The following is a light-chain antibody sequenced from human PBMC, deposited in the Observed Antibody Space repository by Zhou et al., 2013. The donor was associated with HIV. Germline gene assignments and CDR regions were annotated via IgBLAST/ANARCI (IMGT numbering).Light chain of an antibody. CDR1: QSVSSNY. CDR2: GAS. CDR3: QQYDSSRT. Sequence: EIVLTQSPGTLSLSPGERATLSCRASQSVSSNYLAWYQQKPGQAPRLLIQGASSRAAGIPDRFSGSGSGTDFTLTISRLEPEDFAVYYCQQYDSSRTFGQGTEGRKSN. J-gene: IGKJ1*01. V-gene: IGKV3-20*01.